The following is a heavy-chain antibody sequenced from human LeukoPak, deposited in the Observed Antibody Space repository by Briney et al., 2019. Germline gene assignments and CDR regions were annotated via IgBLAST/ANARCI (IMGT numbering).Heavy chain of an antibody. V-gene: IGHV3-53*01. CDR2: ISDSGNT. CDR3: AKAPVTTCRGAYCYPFDY. CDR1: GFTVSSNY. J-gene: IGHJ4*02. D-gene: IGHD2-21*01. Sequence: GGSLRLSCAASGFTVSSNYMSWVRQAPGKGLEWVSAISDSGNTYHADSVKGRFTISRDSSKNTLFLQMNRLRPEDAAVYCCAKAPVTTCRGAYCYPFDYWGQGTLVTVSS.